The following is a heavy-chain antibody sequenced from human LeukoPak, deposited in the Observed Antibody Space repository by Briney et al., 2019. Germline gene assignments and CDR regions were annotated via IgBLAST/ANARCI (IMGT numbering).Heavy chain of an antibody. CDR3: ARDQLERLGSYYYYYYMDV. CDR1: GFTFSSYA. V-gene: IGHV3-23*01. D-gene: IGHD1-1*01. J-gene: IGHJ6*03. CDR2: ISGSGGST. Sequence: GGSLRLSCAASGFTFSSYAMSWVRQAPGKGLEWVSAISGSGGSTYYADSVKGRFTISRDNSKNTLYLQMNSLRSDDTAVYYCARDQLERLGSYYYYYYMDVWGKGTTVTVSS.